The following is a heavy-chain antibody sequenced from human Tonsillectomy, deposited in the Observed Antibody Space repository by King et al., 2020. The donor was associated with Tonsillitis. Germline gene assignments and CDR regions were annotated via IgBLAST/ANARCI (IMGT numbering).Heavy chain of an antibody. Sequence: QVQLQESGPGLVKPSETLSLTCTVSGGSISSYYWSWIRQPPGKGLEWIGYIYYSGSTNYNPSLKSRVTISVDTSKNQFSLKLSSVIAPDTTVYYCAGVLKWGFDYWGQGTLVTVSS. CDR2: IYYSGST. CDR1: GGSISSYY. V-gene: IGHV4-59*01. CDR3: AGVLKWGFDY. D-gene: IGHD7-27*01. J-gene: IGHJ4*02.